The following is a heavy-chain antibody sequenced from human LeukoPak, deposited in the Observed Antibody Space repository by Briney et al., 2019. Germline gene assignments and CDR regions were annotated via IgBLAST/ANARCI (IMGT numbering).Heavy chain of an antibody. CDR2: MNLDGGEK. CDR3: ARGGTTTPDY. V-gene: IGHV3-7*01. CDR1: GFSFSAYW. Sequence: GGSLRLSCAASGFSFSAYWMSWVRQAPGKGLEWVANMNLDGGEKNYVDSVKGRFTISRDNAKNSLYLQMNSLRAEDTAVYYCARGGTTTPDYWGQGTLVTVSS. D-gene: IGHD3-16*01. J-gene: IGHJ4*02.